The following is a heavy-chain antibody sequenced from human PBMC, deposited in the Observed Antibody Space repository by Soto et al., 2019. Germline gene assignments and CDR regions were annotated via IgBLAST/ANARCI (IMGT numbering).Heavy chain of an antibody. CDR3: ARHRAEMATIADFDY. J-gene: IGHJ4*02. CDR1: GYSLTSYW. D-gene: IGHD5-12*01. Sequence: GESLKISCKGSGYSLTSYWIGWVRQMPGKGLEWMGIIYPGDSDTRYSPSFQGQVTISADKSISTAYLQWSSLKASDTAMYYCARHRAEMATIADFDYWGQGTLVTVSS. CDR2: IYPGDSDT. V-gene: IGHV5-51*01.